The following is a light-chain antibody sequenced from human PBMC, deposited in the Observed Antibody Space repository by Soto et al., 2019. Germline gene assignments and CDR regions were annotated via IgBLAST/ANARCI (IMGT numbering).Light chain of an antibody. CDR1: QGISSA. CDR2: DAS. J-gene: IGKJ5*01. V-gene: IGKV1D-13*01. CDR3: QQFIKYPLT. Sequence: AIQLTQSPSSLSASVGDRVTITCRASQGISSALAWYQQKPGKPPKILIYDASSLESGVSSRFSGSGSGTDFTLTISSLQTEDFATYYCQQFIKYPLTFGLGTRLEIK.